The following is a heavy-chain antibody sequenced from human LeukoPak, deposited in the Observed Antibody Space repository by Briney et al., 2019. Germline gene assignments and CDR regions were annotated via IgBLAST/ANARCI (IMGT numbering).Heavy chain of an antibody. J-gene: IGHJ4*02. CDR1: GFTFSSYW. V-gene: IGHV3-7*01. D-gene: IGHD6-19*01. CDR3: ASTLVGAVARRDH. CDR2: IKQDGSEK. Sequence: GGSLRLSCAASGFTFSSYWMSWVRQAPGKRLEWVANIKQDGSEKYYVDSVKGRFTISRDNAKNSLYLQMNSLRAEDTAVYYCASTLVGAVARRDHWGQGTLVTVSS.